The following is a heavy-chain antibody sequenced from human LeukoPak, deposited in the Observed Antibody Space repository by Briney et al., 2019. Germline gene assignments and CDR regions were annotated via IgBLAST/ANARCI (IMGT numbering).Heavy chain of an antibody. CDR3: ARGDYGGKHWYFDL. J-gene: IGHJ2*01. CDR2: IFTSGST. CDR1: GGSISFYY. V-gene: IGHV4-4*09. Sequence: SETLSLTCTVSGGSISFYYWSWIRQPPGKRLEWIGYIFTSGSTSYNPSLKSRVTISVDTSKNQVSLKLSSVTAADTAVYYCARGDYGGKHWYFDLWGRGTLVTVSS. D-gene: IGHD4-23*01.